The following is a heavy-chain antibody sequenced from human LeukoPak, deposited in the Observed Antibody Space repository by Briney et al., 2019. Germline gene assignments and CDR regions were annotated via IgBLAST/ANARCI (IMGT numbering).Heavy chain of an antibody. D-gene: IGHD3-10*01. Sequence: ASVTVSCKVSGYTLTELSMHWVRQAPGKGLEWMGGFDPEDGETIYAQKFQGRVTMTEDTSTDTAYMELSSLRSEDTAVYYCATAGRIGTMVRGVIILGGSNWFDPWGQGTLVTVSS. CDR3: ATAGRIGTMVRGVIILGGSNWFDP. J-gene: IGHJ5*02. V-gene: IGHV1-24*01. CDR1: GYTLTELS. CDR2: FDPEDGET.